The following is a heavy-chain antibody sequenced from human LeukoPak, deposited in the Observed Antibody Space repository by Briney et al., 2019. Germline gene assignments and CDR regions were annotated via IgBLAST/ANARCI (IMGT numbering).Heavy chain of an antibody. CDR2: INHSGST. D-gene: IGHD6-13*01. CDR3: ARFPPHSRAAAAGTLYHRGAFDI. CDR1: GGSFSGYY. V-gene: IGHV4-34*01. J-gene: IGHJ3*02. Sequence: SETLSLTCAVYGGSFSGYYWSWIRQPPGKGLEWIGEINHSGSTNYNPSLKSRVTISVDTPKNQFSPKLSSVTAADTAVYYCARFPPHSRAAAAGTLYHRGAFDIWGQGTMVTVSS.